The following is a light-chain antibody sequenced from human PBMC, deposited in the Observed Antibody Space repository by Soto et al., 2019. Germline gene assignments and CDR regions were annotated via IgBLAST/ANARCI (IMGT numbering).Light chain of an antibody. CDR1: QSVTSSY. CDR3: QQYGSYPWT. V-gene: IGKV3-20*01. CDR2: GAS. Sequence: PGKRATLSFRASQSVTSSYLSWYQQRPGQAPRLIIYGASTRATGVPDRFSGSGSGTEFTLTISSLQPDDFATYYCQQYGSYPWTFGQGTKVDIK. J-gene: IGKJ1*01.